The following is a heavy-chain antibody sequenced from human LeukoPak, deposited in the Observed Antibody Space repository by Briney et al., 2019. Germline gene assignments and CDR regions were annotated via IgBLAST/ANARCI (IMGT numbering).Heavy chain of an antibody. CDR2: ISYDGSNK. CDR3: AKDLIVVVPAAITYTGPYYYGMDV. CDR1: GFTFSSYG. J-gene: IGHJ6*02. D-gene: IGHD2-2*02. V-gene: IGHV3-30*18. Sequence: GGSLRLSCAASGFTFSSYGMHWVRQAPGKGLEWVAVISYDGSNKYYADSVKGRFTISRDNSKNTLYLQMNSLRAEDTAVYYCAKDLIVVVPAAITYTGPYYYGMDVWGQGTTVTVSS.